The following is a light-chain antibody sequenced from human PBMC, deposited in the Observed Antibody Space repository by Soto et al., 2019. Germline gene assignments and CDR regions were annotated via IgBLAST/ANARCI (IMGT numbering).Light chain of an antibody. CDR3: QQYNNWPIT. Sequence: EIVMTQSPATLSVSPGERTTLSCRASQSVSSNLAWYQQKPGQAPRLLIYGASTRATGIPATFSGSGSGTEFTLTIGSLQSEDFAVYYCQQYNNWPITFGQGTRLEIK. V-gene: IGKV3-15*01. CDR1: QSVSSN. J-gene: IGKJ5*01. CDR2: GAS.